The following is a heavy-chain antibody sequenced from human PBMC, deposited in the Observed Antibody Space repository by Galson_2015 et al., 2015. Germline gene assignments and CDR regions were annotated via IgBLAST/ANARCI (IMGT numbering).Heavy chain of an antibody. CDR3: ARDLGYVDA. D-gene: IGHD5-12*01. J-gene: IGHJ5*02. Sequence: SMPLPGAACGLIFGDSYLSWLRQGPGKGPAWRSSISSGSTYTKYADSVQGRFTISRDNSKNSLYLQMDILRAEDTAVYYCARDLGYVDAWVQGTLVTVAS. CDR1: GLIFGDSY. CDR2: ISSGSTYT. V-gene: IGHV3-11*05.